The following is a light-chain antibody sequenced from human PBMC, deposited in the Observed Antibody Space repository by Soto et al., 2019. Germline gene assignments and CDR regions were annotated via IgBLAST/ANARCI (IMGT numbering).Light chain of an antibody. CDR1: QSVSSN. CDR3: QQYNNWPPWT. V-gene: IGKV3-15*01. J-gene: IGKJ1*01. CDR2: GAS. Sequence: EIVMTQSPATLSVSPGARAPLSCRASQSVSSNLAWYQQNPGQAPRLLIHGASTRATGIPARFSGSGSGTEFTLTISSLQSEDFAVYYCQQYNNWPPWTFGQGTKVDIK.